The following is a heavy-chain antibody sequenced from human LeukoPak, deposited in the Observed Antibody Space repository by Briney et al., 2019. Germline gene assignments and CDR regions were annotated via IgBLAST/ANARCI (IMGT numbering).Heavy chain of an antibody. CDR1: GFTFSTYA. V-gene: IGHV3-7*05. J-gene: IGHJ4*02. Sequence: GGSLRLSCEASGFTFSTYAMSWVRQAPGKGLEWVANIKHDGSEKSYVDSVKGRFTISRDNAKNSLYLQMNTLRAEDTAVYYCARAIVVVTAIPEYYFDYWGQGTLVTVSS. CDR2: IKHDGSEK. D-gene: IGHD2-21*02. CDR3: ARAIVVVTAIPEYYFDY.